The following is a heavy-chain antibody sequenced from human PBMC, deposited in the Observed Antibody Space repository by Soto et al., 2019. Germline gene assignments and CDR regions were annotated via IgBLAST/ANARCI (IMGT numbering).Heavy chain of an antibody. D-gene: IGHD5-18*01. Sequence: GGSLRLSCAASGFTFINAWIIFFRHSPFKWLEWVVRIKSKTDGGTTDYAAPVKGRFTISRDDSKNTLNLQMNSLKTEDTAVYYCTTNSVDTAMGVYLWVWWTPGAFDIWGQGTMVTVSS. V-gene: IGHV3-15*01. CDR3: TTNSVDTAMGVYLWVWWTPGAFDI. CDR1: GFTFINAW. CDR2: IKSKTDGGTT. J-gene: IGHJ3*02.